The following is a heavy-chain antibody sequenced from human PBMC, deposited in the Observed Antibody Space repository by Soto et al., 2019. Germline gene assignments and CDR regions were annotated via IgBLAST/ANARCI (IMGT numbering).Heavy chain of an antibody. CDR2: IIPILGIA. D-gene: IGHD5-12*01. J-gene: IGHJ4*02. CDR3: ARSLEYRATDDY. CDR1: GGTFSSYT. V-gene: IGHV1-69*02. Sequence: QVQLVQSGAEVKKPGSSVKVSCKASGGTFSSYTISWVRQAPGQGLEWMGRIIPILGIANYAQKFQGRVTITADKSTSTAYMELSSLRSEDTAVYYCARSLEYRATDDYWGQGTLVTVSS.